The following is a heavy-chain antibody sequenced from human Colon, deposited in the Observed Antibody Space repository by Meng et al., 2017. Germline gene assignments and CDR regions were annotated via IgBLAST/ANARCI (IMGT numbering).Heavy chain of an antibody. CDR2: IYYSGST. D-gene: IGHD4-17*01. CDR3: ARDSTVTTHWFDP. CDR1: GGSISSGDYY. Sequence: QVQLRESGPALVKPSETLSLTCTVSGGSISSGDYYWSWIRQPPGKGLEWIGYIYYSGSTYYNPSLKSRVTISVDTSKNQFSLKLSSVTAADTAVYYCARDSTVTTHWFDPWGQGTLVTVSS. V-gene: IGHV4-30-4*01. J-gene: IGHJ5*02.